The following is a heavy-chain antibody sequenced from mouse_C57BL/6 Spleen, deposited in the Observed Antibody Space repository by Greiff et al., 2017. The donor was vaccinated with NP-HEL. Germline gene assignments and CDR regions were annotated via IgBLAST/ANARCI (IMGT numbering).Heavy chain of an antibody. Sequence: EVNLVESGGGLVKPGGSLKLSCAASGFTFSSYTMSWVRQTPEKRLEWVATISGGGGNTYYPDSVKGRFTISRDNAKNTLYLQMSSLRSEDTALYYCARHYYGSSYAMDYWGQGTSVTVSS. D-gene: IGHD1-1*01. CDR1: GFTFSSYT. CDR2: ISGGGGNT. CDR3: ARHYYGSSYAMDY. J-gene: IGHJ4*01. V-gene: IGHV5-9*01.